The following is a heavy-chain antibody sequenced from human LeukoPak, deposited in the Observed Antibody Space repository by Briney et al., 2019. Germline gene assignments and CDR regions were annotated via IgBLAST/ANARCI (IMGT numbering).Heavy chain of an antibody. CDR1: GGSISVSSYY. CDR3: ARHRDTGYYYYMDV. V-gene: IGHV4-39*01. D-gene: IGHD1-1*01. J-gene: IGHJ6*03. CDR2: IFYNGKT. Sequence: SETLSLTCTVSGGSISVSSYYWGWIRQPPGKGLEWIGNIFYNGKTYYNPSLKSRVTISVDTSKNQFSLKLSPVTAADTAVYLCARHRDTGYYYYMDVWGTGTTVTVSS.